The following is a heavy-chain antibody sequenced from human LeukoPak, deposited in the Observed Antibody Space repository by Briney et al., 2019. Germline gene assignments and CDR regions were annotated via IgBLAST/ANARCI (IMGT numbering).Heavy chain of an antibody. Sequence: SETLSLTCAVYGGSFSGYYWSWIRQPPGKGLEWIGEINHSGSTNYNPSLKSRVTISVDTSKNQFSLKLSSVTAADTAVYYCARHHRRGPYSSSWYGYWGQGTLVTVSS. D-gene: IGHD6-13*01. CDR1: GGSFSGYY. CDR2: INHSGST. V-gene: IGHV4-34*01. J-gene: IGHJ4*02. CDR3: ARHHRRGPYSSSWYGY.